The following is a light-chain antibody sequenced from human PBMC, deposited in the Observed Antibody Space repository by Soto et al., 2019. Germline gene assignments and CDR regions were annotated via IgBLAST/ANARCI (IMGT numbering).Light chain of an antibody. CDR1: SSDVGGYNY. CDR2: DVS. V-gene: IGLV2-11*01. J-gene: IGLJ1*01. CDR3: CSFAGGFYV. Sequence: QSALSQPPSVSGSPGQSVTISCTGTSSDVGGYNYVSWYQQHPGKAPKVIIFDVSTRASGVPDRFSGSKSGSTASLTISGLQPDDEGDYYCCSFAGGFYVVGTGTKVTVL.